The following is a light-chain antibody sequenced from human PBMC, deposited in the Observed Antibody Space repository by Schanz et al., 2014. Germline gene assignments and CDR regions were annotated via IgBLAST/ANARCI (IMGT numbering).Light chain of an antibody. J-gene: IGLJ3*02. CDR1: SSDIGGRAY. CDR3: TSYTSRSTLVV. V-gene: IGLV2-14*01. Sequence: QSALTQPASVSGSPGQSITISCTGTSSDIGGRAYVSWYQQRPGKAPQLILYDVNSRPSGVSNRFSASKSGNTASLTISGLQAEDEADYYCTSYTSRSTLVVFGGGTKLTVL. CDR2: DVN.